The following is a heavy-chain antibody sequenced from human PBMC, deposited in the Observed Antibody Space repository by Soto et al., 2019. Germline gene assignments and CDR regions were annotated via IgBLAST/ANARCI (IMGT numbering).Heavy chain of an antibody. Sequence: EVQLVESGGGLVQPGGSLRLSCAVSGLTFSNYWMNWVRQAPGKGLVWVSRINSDGSSTDYADSLKGRFTISRDNARNALYLEIHSLRAEDTALYYCGRGGRIVAAASVDWGQGTLVTVSS. J-gene: IGHJ4*02. CDR3: GRGGRIVAAASVD. CDR1: GLTFSNYW. CDR2: INSDGSST. V-gene: IGHV3-74*01. D-gene: IGHD6-25*01.